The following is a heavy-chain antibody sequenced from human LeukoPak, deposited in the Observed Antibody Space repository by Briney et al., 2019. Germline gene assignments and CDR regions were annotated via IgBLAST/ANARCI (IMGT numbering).Heavy chain of an antibody. CDR1: GFTFSSYS. D-gene: IGHD5-18*01. CDR2: ISSSSSYI. Sequence: GGSLRLSCAASGFTFSSYSMNWVRQAPGKGLEWVSSISSSSSYIYYADSVKGRFTISRDNAKNTLYLQMNSLRAEDTAVYYCARGARGGYSYGHGGFDYWGQGTLVTVSS. V-gene: IGHV3-21*01. CDR3: ARGARGGYSYGHGGFDY. J-gene: IGHJ4*02.